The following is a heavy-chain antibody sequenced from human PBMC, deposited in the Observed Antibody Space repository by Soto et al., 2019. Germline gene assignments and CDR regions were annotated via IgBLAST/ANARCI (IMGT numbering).Heavy chain of an antibody. CDR1: GYTFTSYD. CDR2: MNPNGGNT. CDR3: ARSRVAVAAVDY. J-gene: IGHJ4*02. D-gene: IGHD6-19*01. Sequence: ASVKVSCKASGYTFTSYDINWVRQATGQGLECMGWMNPNGGNTGYAQKFQGRVTMTRXTXXSXXXMXLXXPRXEXTAVYYCARSRVAVAAVDYWGQGTLVTVSS. V-gene: IGHV1-8*01.